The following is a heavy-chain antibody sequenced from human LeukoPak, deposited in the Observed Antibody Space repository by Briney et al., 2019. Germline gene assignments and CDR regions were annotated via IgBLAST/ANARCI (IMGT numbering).Heavy chain of an antibody. CDR1: GYSFTRNW. J-gene: IGHJ4*02. Sequence: GESLKISCKGSGYSFTRNWIGWVRQMPGKGLEWMGIIYPGDSDTRYSPSFQGQVTISADKPISTAYLQWSSLKASDTAMYYCARRAYCGGDCYSDHWGQGTLVTVSS. V-gene: IGHV5-51*01. D-gene: IGHD2-21*02. CDR2: IYPGDSDT. CDR3: ARRAYCGGDCYSDH.